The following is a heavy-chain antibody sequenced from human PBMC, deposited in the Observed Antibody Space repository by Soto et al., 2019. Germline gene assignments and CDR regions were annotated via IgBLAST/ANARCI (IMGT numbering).Heavy chain of an antibody. J-gene: IGHJ4*02. CDR3: ARSRGGYFDY. D-gene: IGHD3-16*01. CDR2: ISSSSSTI. Sequence: EVQLVESGGGLVQPGGSLRLSCAASGFTFSSYSMNWVRQAPGKGLEWVSYISSSSSTIYYADSVKGRFTISRDNAKNSLYLQMNRLRAEDTAVYYCARSRGGYFDYWGQGTLVTVSS. V-gene: IGHV3-48*01. CDR1: GFTFSSYS.